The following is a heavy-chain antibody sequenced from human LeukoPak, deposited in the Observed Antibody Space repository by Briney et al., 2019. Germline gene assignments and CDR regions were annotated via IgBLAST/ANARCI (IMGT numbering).Heavy chain of an antibody. CDR2: IYYSGST. V-gene: IGHV4-39*01. D-gene: IGHD5-12*01. CDR1: GGSISSSSYY. J-gene: IGHJ5*02. Sequence: SSETLSLTCTVSGGSISSSSYYWGCIRQPPGKGLEWIGSIYYSGSTSYNPSLKSRVTISVDTSKNQFSLKLSSVTAAHTAVYYCAGQGVATINNWFDPWGQGTLVTVSS. CDR3: AGQGVATINNWFDP.